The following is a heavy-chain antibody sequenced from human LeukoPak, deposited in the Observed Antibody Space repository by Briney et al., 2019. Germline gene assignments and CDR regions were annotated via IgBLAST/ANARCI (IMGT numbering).Heavy chain of an antibody. CDR3: ARDREGYQLPRHYFDY. CDR2: INPNSGGT. CDR1: GYTFTGYY. Sequence: GASVKVSCKASGYTFTGYYMHWVRQAPGQGLEWMGWINPNSGGTNYAQKFQGRVTMTRDTSISTAYMELRSLRSDDTAVYYCARDREGYQLPRHYFDYWGQGTLVTVSS. D-gene: IGHD2-2*01. V-gene: IGHV1-2*02. J-gene: IGHJ4*02.